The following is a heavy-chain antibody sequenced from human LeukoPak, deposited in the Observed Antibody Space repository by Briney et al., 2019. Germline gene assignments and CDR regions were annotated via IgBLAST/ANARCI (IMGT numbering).Heavy chain of an antibody. D-gene: IGHD3-10*01. Sequence: ASVKVSCKASGNIFTNYHLHWVRLAPGRGLEWMGAVYTDGGTITNTRSFQDRVTMTRDVSTRTGYMEVSSLNSEDTAVYYCATEAPGSYRFDNWGQEILVTVSS. V-gene: IGHV1-46*01. CDR1: GNIFTNYH. J-gene: IGHJ4*02. CDR2: VYTDGGTI. CDR3: ATEAPGSYRFDN.